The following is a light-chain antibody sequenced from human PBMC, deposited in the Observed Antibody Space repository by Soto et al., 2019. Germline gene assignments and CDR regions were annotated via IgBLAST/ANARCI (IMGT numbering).Light chain of an antibody. J-gene: IGLJ1*01. Sequence: QSVLTQPPSVSGAPGQRVTISCTGSSSNIGAGYDVHWYQQLPGTAPKLLIYGNSNRPSGVPDRFSGSKSGTSASLAITGLQAEDEADYYWQSYDSSLSGFYVFGTGTKVPVL. CDR3: QSYDSSLSGFYV. CDR1: SSNIGAGYD. V-gene: IGLV1-40*01. CDR2: GNS.